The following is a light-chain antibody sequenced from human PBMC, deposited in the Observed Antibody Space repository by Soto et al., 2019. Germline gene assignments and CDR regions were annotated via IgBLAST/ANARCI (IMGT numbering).Light chain of an antibody. V-gene: IGKV3-20*01. CDR3: QQYGSSSWT. J-gene: IGKJ1*01. CDR2: GAS. Sequence: IVLTQSPATLFLYPGERATLSCRASQSVSSSYLAWYQQQPGQAPRLLIYGASSRATGIPDRFSGSGSGTDFTLTISILEPEDFAVYYCQQYGSSSWTFGQGTKVDI. CDR1: QSVSSSY.